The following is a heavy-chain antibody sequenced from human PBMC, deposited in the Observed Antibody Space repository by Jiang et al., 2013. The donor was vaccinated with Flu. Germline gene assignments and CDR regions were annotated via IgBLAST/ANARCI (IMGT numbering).Heavy chain of an antibody. V-gene: IGHV7-4-1*02. CDR2: INTNTGNP. D-gene: IGHD3-22*01. CDR1: GYTFTSYA. J-gene: IGHJ4*02. CDR3: ARDLTKSHYYDSSGYWD. Sequence: SGSELKKPGASVKVSCKASGYTFTSYAMNWVRQAPGQGLEWMGWINTNTGNPTYAQGFTGRFVFSLDTSVSTAYLQISSLKAEDTAVYYCARDLTKSHYYDSSGYWDWGQGTLVTVSS.